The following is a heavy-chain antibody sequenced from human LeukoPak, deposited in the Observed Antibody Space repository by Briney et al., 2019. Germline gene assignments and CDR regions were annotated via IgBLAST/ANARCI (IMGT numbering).Heavy chain of an antibody. J-gene: IGHJ6*03. Sequence: SETLSLTCDVSGDSISSYYWICLRQSPEKGLEWVGFIFYSGTTTYNPSLQSRVTISVDTSKNKFYLKLTSVTAADTAVYYCARTRPQDQGTSYMHVWGKGTTVTVSS. CDR3: ARTRPQDQGTSYMHV. CDR1: GDSISSYY. CDR2: IFYSGTT. D-gene: IGHD2-8*01. V-gene: IGHV4-59*08.